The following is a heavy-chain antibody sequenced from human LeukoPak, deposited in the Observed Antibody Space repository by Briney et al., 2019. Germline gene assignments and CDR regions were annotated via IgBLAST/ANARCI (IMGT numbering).Heavy chain of an antibody. D-gene: IGHD5-18*01. CDR2: IYPGDSDT. CDR1: GYSFTSYW. Sequence: GESLKISCKGSGYSFTSYWIGWARQMPGKGLEWMGFIYPGDSDTKYSPSFQGQVTISADKSISAAYLQWSSLKASDTAIYYCALRKYSYGLDYWGQGTLVTVSS. J-gene: IGHJ4*02. CDR3: ALRKYSYGLDY. V-gene: IGHV5-51*01.